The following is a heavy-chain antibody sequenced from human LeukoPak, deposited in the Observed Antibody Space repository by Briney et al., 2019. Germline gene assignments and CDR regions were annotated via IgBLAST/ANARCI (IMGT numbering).Heavy chain of an antibody. CDR1: GYTFTSYG. Sequence: ASVKASCKASGYTFTSYGISWVRQAPGQGLEWMGWISAYNGNTNYAQKLQGRVTMTTDTSTSTAYMELRSLRSDDTAVYYCARLSGVLGQLDSYYFDYWGQGTLVTVSS. V-gene: IGHV1-18*01. D-gene: IGHD6-13*01. J-gene: IGHJ4*02. CDR2: ISAYNGNT. CDR3: ARLSGVLGQLDSYYFDY.